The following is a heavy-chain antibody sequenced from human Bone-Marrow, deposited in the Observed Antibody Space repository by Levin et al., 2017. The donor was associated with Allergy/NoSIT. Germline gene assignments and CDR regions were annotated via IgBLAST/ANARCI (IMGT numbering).Heavy chain of an antibody. V-gene: IGHV3-15*01. CDR3: STEGGHCSGGSCYLLPFYYGMDV. D-gene: IGHD2-15*01. Sequence: KGGESLKISCAASGFNFTNAWMSWVRQAPGKGLEWVGRIKSRNDGGTTDYAAPVKGRFIISKDVSKNTLYLQMNSLKTQDTAVYYCSTEGGHCSGGSCYLLPFYYGMDVWGQGTTVTVSS. J-gene: IGHJ6*02. CDR2: IKSRNDGGTT. CDR1: GFNFTNAW.